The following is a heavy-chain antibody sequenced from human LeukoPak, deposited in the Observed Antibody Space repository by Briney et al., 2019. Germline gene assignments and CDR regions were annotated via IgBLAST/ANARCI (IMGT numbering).Heavy chain of an antibody. Sequence: PSETLSPTCGVSGGSVSGFYWSWIRQAPGKGLEWIGYAPYVGATNYNPSLKSRATVSVDTSKNQFALRLTSVTAADTAVYYCARHYGGHTFGTTFDYWGQGILVTVSS. CDR1: GGSVSGFY. V-gene: IGHV4-59*08. J-gene: IGHJ4*02. D-gene: IGHD3-16*01. CDR2: APYVGAT. CDR3: ARHYGGHTFGTTFDY.